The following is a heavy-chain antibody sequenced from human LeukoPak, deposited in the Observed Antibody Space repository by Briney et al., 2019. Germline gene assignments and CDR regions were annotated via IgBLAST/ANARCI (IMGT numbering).Heavy chain of an antibody. CDR1: GGSFSGYD. V-gene: IGHV4-34*01. Sequence: SETLSLTCAVYGGSFSGYDWSWIRQPPAKGLEWIGEIDHSGSTNHNPSLKSRVTISVDTSKNQFSLKLSSVTAADTAVYFCATRQSNGRYDWFDPWGQGTLVTVSS. CDR3: ATRQSNGRYDWFDP. CDR2: IDHSGST. J-gene: IGHJ5*02. D-gene: IGHD6-19*01.